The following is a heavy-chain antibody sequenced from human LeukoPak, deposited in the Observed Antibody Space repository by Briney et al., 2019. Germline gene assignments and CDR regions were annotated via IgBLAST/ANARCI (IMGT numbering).Heavy chain of an antibody. J-gene: IGHJ3*02. Sequence: GGSLRLSCAASGFTFSTYAMTWVRQAPGKGLEWVSAISGRGGSTYYADSVKGRFTISRDNSKNTLYLQMNSLRAEDTAVYYCAKDPYSNYGGAFDIWGQGTMVTVSS. CDR3: AKDPYSNYGGAFDI. CDR1: GFTFSTYA. D-gene: IGHD4-11*01. V-gene: IGHV3-23*01. CDR2: ISGRGGST.